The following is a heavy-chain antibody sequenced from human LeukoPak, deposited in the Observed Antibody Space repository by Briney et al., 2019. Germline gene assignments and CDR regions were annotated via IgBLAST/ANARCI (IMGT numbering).Heavy chain of an antibody. D-gene: IGHD3-10*01. CDR2: VRTKTHGGAP. V-gene: IGHV3-49*04. Sequence: GGSLRLSCKGSGVAFGDYAVTWVRQAPGKGLEWVGFVRTKTHGGAPETAASVKGRFNVSRDDSEGIAYLQMTSLITDDTAMYYCARVNFRDYRGYTWFEPWGQGTLVTVSS. CDR1: GVAFGDYA. CDR3: ARVNFRDYRGYTWFEP. J-gene: IGHJ5*02.